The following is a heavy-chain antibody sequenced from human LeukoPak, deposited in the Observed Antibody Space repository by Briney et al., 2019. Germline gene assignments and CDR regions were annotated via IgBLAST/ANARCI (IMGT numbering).Heavy chain of an antibody. CDR2: ISWNGGSI. CDR1: GFTFDDYA. J-gene: IGHJ4*02. V-gene: IGHV3-9*01. CDR3: AKDIRLVEEYYFDY. Sequence: PGRSLRLSCAASGFTFDDYAMHWVRQAPGKGLEWVSGISWNGGSIGYADSVKGRFTISRDNAKNSLYLQMNSLRAEDTALYYCAKDIRLVEEYYFDYWGQGTLVTVSS. D-gene: IGHD6-19*01.